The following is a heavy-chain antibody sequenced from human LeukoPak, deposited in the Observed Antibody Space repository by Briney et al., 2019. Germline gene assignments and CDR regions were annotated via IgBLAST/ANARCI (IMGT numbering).Heavy chain of an antibody. J-gene: IGHJ6*03. CDR1: GVSISSSGYY. CDR2: IYHSGST. CDR3: ACPKSYYYYIDV. Sequence: SETLSLTCTVSGVSISSSGYYWTWIRQPPGKGLEWIGYIYHSGSTYYNTSLESRATISVDKSKSQVSLKLTSVTVADTAVYYCACPKSYYYYIDVWGKGTTVTVSS. V-gene: IGHV4-30-2*01.